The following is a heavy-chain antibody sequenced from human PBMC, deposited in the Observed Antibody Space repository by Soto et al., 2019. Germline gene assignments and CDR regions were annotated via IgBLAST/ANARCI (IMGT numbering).Heavy chain of an antibody. CDR2: ISGSGGTI. D-gene: IGHD3-22*01. J-gene: IGHJ4*02. CDR3: ARVPHDRSGYPSDY. Sequence: TGGSLRLSCAASGFTFSDYYMTWIRQAPGKGLEWLSYISGSGGTIHYADSVKGRFTISRDNARNSLHLQINSLTADDTAVYFCARVPHDRSGYPSDYWGQGTLVTVSS. CDR1: GFTFSDYY. V-gene: IGHV3-11*01.